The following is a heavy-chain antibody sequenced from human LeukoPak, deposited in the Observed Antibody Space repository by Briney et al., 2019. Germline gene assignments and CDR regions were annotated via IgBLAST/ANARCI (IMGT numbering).Heavy chain of an antibody. Sequence: PSETLSLTCTVSGGSISSSSYYWGWIRQPPGKGLEWIGSIYYSGSTYYNPSLKSRVTISVDTSKNQFSLKLSSVTAADTAVYYCARHGIAVPCDYWGQGTLVTVSS. CDR1: GGSISSSSYY. CDR2: IYYSGST. V-gene: IGHV4-39*01. CDR3: ARHGIAVPCDY. J-gene: IGHJ4*02. D-gene: IGHD6-19*01.